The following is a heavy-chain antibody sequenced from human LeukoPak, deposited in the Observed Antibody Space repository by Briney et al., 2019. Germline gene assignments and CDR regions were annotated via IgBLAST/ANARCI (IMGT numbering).Heavy chain of an antibody. CDR3: ATTANSYYYYYYMDV. CDR1: GGSIGSGDYY. CDR2: IYTSGST. D-gene: IGHD1-1*01. J-gene: IGHJ6*03. V-gene: IGHV4-61*02. Sequence: PSQTLSLTCTVSGGSIGSGDYYWSWIRQPAGKGLEWIGRIYTSGSTNYNPSLKSRVTISVDTSKNQFSLKLSSVTAADTAVYYCATTANSYYYYYYMDVWGKGTTVTVSS.